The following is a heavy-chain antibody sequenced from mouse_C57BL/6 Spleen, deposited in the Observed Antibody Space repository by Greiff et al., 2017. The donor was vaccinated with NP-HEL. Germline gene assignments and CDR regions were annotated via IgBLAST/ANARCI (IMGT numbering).Heavy chain of an antibody. Sequence: VQLQQSGPELVKPGASVKISCKASGYSFTGYYMNWVKQSPEKSLEWIGEINPSTGGTTYNQKFKAKATLTVDKSSSTAYMQLKSLTSEDSAVYYCARGGYDVVYYAMDYWGQGTSVTVSS. D-gene: IGHD2-2*01. J-gene: IGHJ4*01. CDR2: INPSTGGT. CDR1: GYSFTGYY. CDR3: ARGGYDVVYYAMDY. V-gene: IGHV1-42*01.